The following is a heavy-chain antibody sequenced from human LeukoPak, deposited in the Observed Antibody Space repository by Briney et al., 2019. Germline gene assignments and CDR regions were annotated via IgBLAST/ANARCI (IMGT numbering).Heavy chain of an antibody. J-gene: IGHJ4*02. D-gene: IGHD2-15*01. CDR1: GGSISSSSYY. CDR3: ARGGTSGGSCYSCVGY. V-gene: IGHV4-39*07. Sequence: SETLSLTCTVSGGSISSSSYYWGWIRQPPGKGLEWVGSIYYSGSTYYNPSLKSRVTISVDTSKNQFSLKLSSVTAADTAVYYCARGGTSGGSCYSCVGYWGQGTLVTVSS. CDR2: IYYSGST.